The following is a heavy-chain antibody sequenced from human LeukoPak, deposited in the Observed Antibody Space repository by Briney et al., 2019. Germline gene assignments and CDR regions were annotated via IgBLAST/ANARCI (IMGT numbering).Heavy chain of an antibody. Sequence: PGGSLRLSCAASGFTFSSYWMSWVRQAPGKGLEWVANIKQDGSEKYYVDSVKGRFTISRDNAKNSLYLQMNSLRAEDTAVYYCARVRIAAAGAFDYWGQGTLVTVSS. V-gene: IGHV3-7*01. D-gene: IGHD6-13*01. CDR1: GFTFSSYW. CDR3: ARVRIAAAGAFDY. CDR2: IKQDGSEK. J-gene: IGHJ4*02.